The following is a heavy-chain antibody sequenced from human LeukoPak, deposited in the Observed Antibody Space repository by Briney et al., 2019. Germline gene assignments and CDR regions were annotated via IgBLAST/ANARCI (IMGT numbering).Heavy chain of an antibody. V-gene: IGHV3-23*01. Sequence: PGGTLRLSCAASGFTFSSYGRSWVRQAPGKGLECVSVISGSGGSTHYADSVKGRFTISRDNSRNTLYLLMNSLRAEDTAVYYCAELGITMIGGVWGKGTTVTISS. CDR3: AELGITMIGGV. D-gene: IGHD3-10*02. CDR2: ISGSGGST. J-gene: IGHJ6*04. CDR1: GFTFSSYG.